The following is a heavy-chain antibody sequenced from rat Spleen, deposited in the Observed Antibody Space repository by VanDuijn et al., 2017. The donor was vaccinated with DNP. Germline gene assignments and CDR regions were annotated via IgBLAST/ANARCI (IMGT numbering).Heavy chain of an antibody. CDR2: MWSGGTT. CDR3: ARTSSYNSGYYFDY. J-gene: IGHJ2*01. V-gene: IGHV2-1*01. D-gene: IGHD4-3*01. Sequence: QVQLKESGPGLVQPSQTLSLTCTVSGFSLISKSLSWVRQSPGKVLEWMGTMWSGGTTDYNPVLRSRLSISWDTSKSQVFLKMNSLQTEDTAIYFCARTSSYNSGYYFDYWGQGVMVTVSS. CDR1: GFSLISKS.